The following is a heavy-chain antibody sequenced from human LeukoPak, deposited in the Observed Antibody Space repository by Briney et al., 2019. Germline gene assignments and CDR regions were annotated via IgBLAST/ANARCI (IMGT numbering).Heavy chain of an antibody. CDR3: ARGPQQWLVRPAQNAEYFQH. Sequence: GGSLRLSCAASGFTFDDYGMSWVRQAPGKGLEWVSGINWNGGSTGYADSVKGRFTISRDNAKNSLYLQMNSLRAEDTALYYCARGPQQWLVRPAQNAEYFQHWGQGTLVTVSS. CDR1: GFTFDDYG. D-gene: IGHD6-19*01. CDR2: INWNGGST. V-gene: IGHV3-20*04. J-gene: IGHJ1*01.